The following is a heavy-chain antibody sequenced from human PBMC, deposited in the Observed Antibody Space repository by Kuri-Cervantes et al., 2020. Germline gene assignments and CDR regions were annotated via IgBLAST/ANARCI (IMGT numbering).Heavy chain of an antibody. Sequence: SETLSLTCAVSGYSISSGYYWGWIRQPPGKGLEWIGSIYHSGSTYYNPSLKSRVAISVDTSKNRFSLKLSSVTAADTAVYYCARDLDWFDPWGQGTLVTDSS. V-gene: IGHV4-38-2*02. CDR1: GYSISSGYY. CDR2: IYHSGST. CDR3: ARDLDWFDP. J-gene: IGHJ5*02.